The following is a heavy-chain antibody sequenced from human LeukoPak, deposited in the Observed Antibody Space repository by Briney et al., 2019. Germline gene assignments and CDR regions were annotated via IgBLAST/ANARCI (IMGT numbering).Heavy chain of an antibody. D-gene: IGHD6-13*01. Sequence: SETLSLTCTVSGGSISSYYWSWIRQPAGKGLEWIGRIYTSGSTNYNPSLESRVTMSVDTSKNQFSLKLSSVTAADTAVYYCARALGIAAAGHYYYYYGMDVWGQGTTVTVSS. CDR3: ARALGIAAAGHYYYYYGMDV. J-gene: IGHJ6*02. V-gene: IGHV4-4*07. CDR1: GGSISSYY. CDR2: IYTSGST.